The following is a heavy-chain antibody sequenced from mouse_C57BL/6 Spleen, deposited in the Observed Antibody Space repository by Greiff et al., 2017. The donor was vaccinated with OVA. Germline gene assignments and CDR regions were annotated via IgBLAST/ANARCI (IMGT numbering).Heavy chain of an antibody. CDR3: TTGYSNYVFAY. CDR1: GFNIKDYY. CDR2: IDPEDGDT. Sequence: VQLQQSGAELVRPGASVKLSCTASGFNIKDYYMHWVKQRPEQGLEWIGRIDPEDGDTEYAPKFQGKATMTADTSSNTAYLQLSSLTSEDTAIYYCTTGYSNYVFAYWGQGTLFTVSA. V-gene: IGHV14-1*01. D-gene: IGHD2-5*01. J-gene: IGHJ3*01.